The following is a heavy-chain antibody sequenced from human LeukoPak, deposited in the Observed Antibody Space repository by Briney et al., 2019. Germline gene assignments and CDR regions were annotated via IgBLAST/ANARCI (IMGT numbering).Heavy chain of an antibody. CDR2: IRNKANSYTT. CDR3: ARCYYDSRGCPFDY. V-gene: IGHV3-72*01. CDR1: GFTFSDHY. J-gene: IGHJ4*02. D-gene: IGHD3-22*01. Sequence: QAGGSLRLSCAASGFTFSDHYMDWVRQAPGKGLEWVGRIRNKANSYTTAYAASVKGRFIISRDDSKNSLYLQMNSLKTEDTAVYYCARCYYDSRGCPFDYWGQGTLVTVSS.